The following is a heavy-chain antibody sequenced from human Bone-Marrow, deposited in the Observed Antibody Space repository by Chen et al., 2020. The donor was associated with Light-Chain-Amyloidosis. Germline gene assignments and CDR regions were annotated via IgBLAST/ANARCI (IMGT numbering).Heavy chain of an antibody. CDR1: GYTFTGYY. CDR3: AIAHLSSWYREPFDY. J-gene: IGHJ4*02. V-gene: IGHV1-2*02. D-gene: IGHD6-13*01. CDR2: SNPNSGGT. Sequence: QVQLVQSGAEVKKPGASVKVSCKASGYTFTGYYMHWVRQAPGQGLEWMGWSNPNSGGTNYAQKFQGRVTMTRDTSLSTAYMELSRLRSDDTAVYYCAIAHLSSWYREPFDYWGQGTLVTVSS.